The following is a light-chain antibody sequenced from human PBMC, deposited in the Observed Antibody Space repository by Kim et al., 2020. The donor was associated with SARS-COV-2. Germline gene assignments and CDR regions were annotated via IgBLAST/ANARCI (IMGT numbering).Light chain of an antibody. CDR1: SGGIASNY. Sequence: GRTVTLAGTRSSGGIASNYVQWYQQRPGSAPTTVIYEDNQRPSGVPDRFSGSIDSSSNSASLTISGLKTEDEADYYCQSYDGTTWVFGGGTQLTVL. CDR3: QSYDGTTWV. CDR2: EDN. J-gene: IGLJ3*02. V-gene: IGLV6-57*03.